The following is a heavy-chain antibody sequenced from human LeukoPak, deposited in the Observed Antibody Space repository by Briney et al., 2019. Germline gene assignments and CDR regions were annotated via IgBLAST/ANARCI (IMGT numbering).Heavy chain of an antibody. CDR1: GVIFSNYD. J-gene: IGHJ4*02. CDR3: ARLKYGGELDY. CDR2: IGTAGDT. Sequence: RSGGSLRLSCAASGVIFSNYDMHWVRHAAGKGLEWVSGIGTAGDTYYPGSVKGRFTISRENANTSLYLHMNSLRAEDTAVYYCARLKYGGELDYWGQGTLVTVSS. V-gene: IGHV3-13*01. D-gene: IGHD2-21*01.